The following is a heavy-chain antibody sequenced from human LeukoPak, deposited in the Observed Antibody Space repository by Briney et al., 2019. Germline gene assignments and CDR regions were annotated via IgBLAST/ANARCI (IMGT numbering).Heavy chain of an antibody. Sequence: GASVKVSCKASGYTFTSYYMHWVRQAPGQGLEWMGRINPNSGGTNYAQKFQGRVTMTRDTSISTAYMELSRLRSDDTAVYYCASGRDIVVVPAAHTYGMDVWGQGTTVTVSS. CDR1: GYTFTSYY. V-gene: IGHV1-2*06. J-gene: IGHJ6*02. CDR2: INPNSGGT. CDR3: ASGRDIVVVPAAHTYGMDV. D-gene: IGHD2-2*01.